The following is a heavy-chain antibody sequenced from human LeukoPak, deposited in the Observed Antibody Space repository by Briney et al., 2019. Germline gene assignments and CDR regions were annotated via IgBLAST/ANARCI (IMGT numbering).Heavy chain of an antibody. J-gene: IGHJ3*02. CDR1: GFTVSSNY. CDR3: ASPLRDDAFDN. CDR2: IYSGGST. V-gene: IGHV3-53*01. Sequence: GGSLRLSCAASGFTVSSNYMSWVRQAPGKGLEWVSVIYSGGSTYYADSVKGRFTISRDNSKNTLYLQMNSLRAEDTAVYYCASPLRDDAFDNWGQGTMVTVSS.